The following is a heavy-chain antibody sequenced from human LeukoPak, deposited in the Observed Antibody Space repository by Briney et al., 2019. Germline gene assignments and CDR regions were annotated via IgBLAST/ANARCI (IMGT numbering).Heavy chain of an antibody. CDR1: GYTFTVYY. V-gene: IGHV1-2*02. CDR3: ARKDAGPSSFDY. J-gene: IGHJ4*02. Sequence: ASVKVSCKASGYTFTVYYIHWVRQAPGQGLEWMGWVNSDSGATNYEQKFQGRVTMTRDTSINTVYLELSSLTSDDTAIYYCARKDAGPSSFDYWGQGSLVTVSS. CDR2: VNSDSGAT.